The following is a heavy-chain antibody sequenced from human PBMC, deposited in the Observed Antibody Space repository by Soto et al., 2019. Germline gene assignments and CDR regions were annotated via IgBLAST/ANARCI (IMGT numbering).Heavy chain of an antibody. V-gene: IGHV4-34*01. CDR1: GGSLSDYC. CDR3: ARGRDEYKLGNV. CDR2: IHPSGST. D-gene: IGHD1-1*01. J-gene: IGHJ6*02. Sequence: QVQLQQWGAGLLKPSETLSLTCAVSGGSLSDYCWPWIRQSPGKGLEWIGEIHPSGSTYYNPSLRSRVTISVDTSKNQFSLKLTSLTAADTAIYYCARGRDEYKLGNVWGHGTTVTVSS.